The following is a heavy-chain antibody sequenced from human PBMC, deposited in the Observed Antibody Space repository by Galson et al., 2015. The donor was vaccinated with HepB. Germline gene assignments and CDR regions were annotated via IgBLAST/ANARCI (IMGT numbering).Heavy chain of an antibody. J-gene: IGHJ6*02. CDR2: VDWDDDI. D-gene: IGHD3-10*01. CDR1: GFSLSTNGMC. CDR3: ARIRYPTDDYDSGDLTGHYYYGMDV. Sequence: PALVKPTQTLTLTCTFSGFSLSTNGMCVTWIRQPPGKALEWLARVDWDDDIYYTTSLKTRLTISKDTSKNQVVLMMTNMDPADTATYYCARIRYPTDDYDSGDLTGHYYYGMDVWGQGTTVTVSS. V-gene: IGHV2-70*11.